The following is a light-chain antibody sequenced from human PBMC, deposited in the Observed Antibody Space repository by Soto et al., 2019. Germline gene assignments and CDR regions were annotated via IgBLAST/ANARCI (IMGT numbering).Light chain of an antibody. CDR3: ATWDDDLNAAV. Sequence: QSVLTQPPSLSGTPGQRVTISCSGSSSNIAGNTVHCYQHLPGTAPKLLIFINDQRPSGVPGRSSASTSGTSASLAISGLQSDDEADYYCATWDDDLNAAVFGGGTQLTVL. CDR1: SSNIAGNT. CDR2: IND. J-gene: IGLJ7*01. V-gene: IGLV1-44*01.